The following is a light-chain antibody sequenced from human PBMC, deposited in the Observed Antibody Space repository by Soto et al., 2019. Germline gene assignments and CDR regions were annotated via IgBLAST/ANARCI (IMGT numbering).Light chain of an antibody. CDR2: YDS. CDR3: QVWDSSSDHPV. J-gene: IGLJ2*01. CDR1: NIGSKS. V-gene: IGLV3-21*04. Sequence: SYELTQPPSVSVAPGKTARISCGGNNIGSKSVHWYQLKPGQAPVPVIYYDSDRPSGIPERFSGSNSGNTATLTISRVEAGDEADYYCQVWDSSSDHPVFGGGTKLPS.